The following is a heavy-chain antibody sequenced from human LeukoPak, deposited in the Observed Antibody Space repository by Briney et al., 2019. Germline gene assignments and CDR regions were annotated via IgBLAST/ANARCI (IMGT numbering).Heavy chain of an antibody. CDR3: ASPRTSYRYTFDY. CDR1: GGSISSYY. D-gene: IGHD5-18*01. Sequence: PSETLSLTCTVSGGSISSYYWSWIRQAPGKGLEWIGYISTSGSTNYNPSLKSRVSISLDTSNNRSSLNLNFVTAADTAVYFCASPRTSYRYTFDYWGPGALVTVSS. V-gene: IGHV4-4*09. J-gene: IGHJ4*02. CDR2: ISTSGST.